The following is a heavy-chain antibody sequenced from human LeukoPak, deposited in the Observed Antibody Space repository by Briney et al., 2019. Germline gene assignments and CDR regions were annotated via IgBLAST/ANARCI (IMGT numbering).Heavy chain of an antibody. J-gene: IGHJ4*02. V-gene: IGHV3-53*01. CDR3: ARYPSDQYYFDY. CDR1: GFTVSSNY. Sequence: GGSLRLSCAASGFTVSSNYMSWVRQAPGKGLECVSVIYSGGSTYYADSVKGRFTISRDNSRNTLYLQMNSLRAEDTAVYYCARYPSDQYYFDYWGQGTLVTVSS. CDR2: IYSGGST.